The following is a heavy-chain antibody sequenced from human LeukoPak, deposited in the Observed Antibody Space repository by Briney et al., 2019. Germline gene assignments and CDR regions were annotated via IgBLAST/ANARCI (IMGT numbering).Heavy chain of an antibody. CDR3: AKEVTIFGVVIKVLDY. D-gene: IGHD3-3*01. CDR2: IRYDGSNK. J-gene: IGHJ4*02. Sequence: GGSLRLSCAASGFTFSSYGMHWVRQAPGKGLEWVAFIRYDGSNKYYADSVKGRFTISRDNSKNTLYLQMNSLRAEDTAVYYCAKEVTIFGVVIKVLDYWGQGTLVTVSS. V-gene: IGHV3-30*02. CDR1: GFTFSSYG.